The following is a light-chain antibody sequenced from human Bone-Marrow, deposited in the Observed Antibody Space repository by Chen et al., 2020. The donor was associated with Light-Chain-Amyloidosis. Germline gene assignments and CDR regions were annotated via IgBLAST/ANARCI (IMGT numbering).Light chain of an antibody. V-gene: IGLV1-51*02. J-gene: IGLJ3*02. CDR1: NSNIGINY. CDR2: ENN. CDR3: ATWVSSLTVWM. Sequence: QSVLTQPPSVSAAPGQKVTISCSGSNSNIGINYVSWYQQLPGTSPKLLIYENNQRPSEIPDLFAGSKSGTSAPLGVAGLQTGDEADYYCATWVSSLTVWMFGGGTKLTVL.